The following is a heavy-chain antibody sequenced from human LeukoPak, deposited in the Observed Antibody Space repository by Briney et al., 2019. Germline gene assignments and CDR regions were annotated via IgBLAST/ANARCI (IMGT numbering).Heavy chain of an antibody. D-gene: IGHD5-18*01. J-gene: IGHJ3*02. V-gene: IGHV4-39*07. Sequence: PSETLSLTCTVSGGSISSSSYYWGWIRQPPGKGLEWIGSIYYSGSTYYNPSLKSRVTISVDTSKNQFSLKLSSVTAADTAVYYCARTAMAKGGAFDIWGQGTMVTVSS. CDR1: GGSISSSSYY. CDR2: IYYSGST. CDR3: ARTAMAKGGAFDI.